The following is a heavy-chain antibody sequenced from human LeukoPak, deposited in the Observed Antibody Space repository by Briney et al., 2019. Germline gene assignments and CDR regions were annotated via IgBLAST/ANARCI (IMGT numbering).Heavy chain of an antibody. J-gene: IGHJ3*02. CDR1: GGSISSYY. Sequence: PSETLSLTCTVSGGSISSYYWTWIRQPPGKGLEWIGYIFYSGGSNDNPSLKSRVTISVDTSKNHFSLKLSSVTAADTAVYYCARLGSTFDIWGQGTMVTVSA. CDR2: IFYSGGS. CDR3: ARLGSTFDI. V-gene: IGHV4-59*08. D-gene: IGHD2-2*01.